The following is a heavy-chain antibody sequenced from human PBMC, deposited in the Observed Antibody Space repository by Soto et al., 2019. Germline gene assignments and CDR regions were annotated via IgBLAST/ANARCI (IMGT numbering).Heavy chain of an antibody. CDR1: GSSIIGYY. J-gene: IGHJ5*02. CDR3: ARRVCSSSSCFFDP. D-gene: IGHD2-2*01. CDR2: IHYSGSA. Sequence: SETLSLTCTFSGSSIIGYYWTWIRQSPERGLEWIGYIHYSGSANYNPSLNSRLTMSVDRSKSQFSMKLASATAADTAVYYCARRVCSSSSCFFDPWGQGTLVTVSS. V-gene: IGHV4-59*12.